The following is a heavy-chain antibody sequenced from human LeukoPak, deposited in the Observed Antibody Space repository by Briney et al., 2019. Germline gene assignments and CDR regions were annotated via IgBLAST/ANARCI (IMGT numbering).Heavy chain of an antibody. CDR3: ARGQGTVTTH. J-gene: IGHJ4*02. V-gene: IGHV4-34*01. CDR2: INHSGSA. D-gene: IGHD4-11*01. CDR1: GGSFSGYY. Sequence: SETLSLTCAVYGGSFSGYYWSWIRQPPGKGLEWIGEINHSGSANYNPSLMSRVTISLDTSKNHFSLNLSSVTAADTAVYYCARGQGTVTTHWGQGTLVTVSS.